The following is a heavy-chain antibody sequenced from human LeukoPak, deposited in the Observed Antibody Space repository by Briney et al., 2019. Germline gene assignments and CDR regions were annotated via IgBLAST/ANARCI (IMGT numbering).Heavy chain of an antibody. CDR2: ISGSGGST. Sequence: GGSLRLSCAASGFTFSSYAMSWVRQAPGKGLEWVSAISGSGGSTYYADSVKGRFTISRDNSKNTLFLQMNSLRAEDTAMYHCAKDRELGVDTAMVSVYWGQGTLVTVSS. CDR1: GFTFSSYA. CDR3: AKDRELGVDTAMVSVY. J-gene: IGHJ4*02. D-gene: IGHD5-18*01. V-gene: IGHV3-23*01.